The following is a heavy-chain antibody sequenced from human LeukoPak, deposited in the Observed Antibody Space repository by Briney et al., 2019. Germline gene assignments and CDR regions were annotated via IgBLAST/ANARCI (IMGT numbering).Heavy chain of an antibody. CDR2: MNPNSGNT. CDR3: ASGGPYCTNGVCYNPGDY. Sequence: ASVKVSCKASGYTFTSYDINWVRQATGQGLEWMGWMNPNSGNTGYAQKFQGRVTMTRNTSISTAYMELSSLRSEDTAVYYCASGGPYCTNGVCYNPGDYWGQGTLVTVSS. D-gene: IGHD2-8*01. V-gene: IGHV1-8*01. CDR1: GYTFTSYD. J-gene: IGHJ4*02.